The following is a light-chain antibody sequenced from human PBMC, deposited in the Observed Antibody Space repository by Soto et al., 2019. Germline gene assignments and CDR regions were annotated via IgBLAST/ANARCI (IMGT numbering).Light chain of an antibody. V-gene: IGKV3-15*01. Sequence: EIVMTQSPATLSVSPGEWATLSCRASQSVRSNLAWYQQRPGQAPRLLIYAASTRATGIPARFSGSGSGTDFTLTISSLEPEAFAVYYCHQRQYWPPITFGQGTRLEIK. CDR3: HQRQYWPPIT. CDR1: QSVRSN. CDR2: AAS. J-gene: IGKJ5*01.